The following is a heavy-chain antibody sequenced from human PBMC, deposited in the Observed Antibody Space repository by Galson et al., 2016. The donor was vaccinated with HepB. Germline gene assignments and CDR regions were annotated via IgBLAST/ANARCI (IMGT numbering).Heavy chain of an antibody. D-gene: IGHD2-8*02. CDR3: ARESATTGWFDP. J-gene: IGHJ5*02. CDR2: IYYSGES. V-gene: IGHV4-39*07. Sequence: ETLSLTCTVSGASISSSTYYWDWIRQPPGKGLEWIGSIYYSGESYYNPSLRSRVTISVDTSKNQFSLNMDSVTAADTAVYYCARESATTGWFDPWGQGTLVTVSS. CDR1: GASISSSTYY.